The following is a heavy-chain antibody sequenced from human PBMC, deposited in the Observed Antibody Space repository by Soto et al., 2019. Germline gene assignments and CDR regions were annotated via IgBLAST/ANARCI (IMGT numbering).Heavy chain of an antibody. CDR1: GYTFTRYT. CDR3: ATTRGLAVGGSFDY. D-gene: IGHD3-10*01. V-gene: IGHV1-3*01. J-gene: IGHJ4*02. Sequence: ASVKVSCKASGYTFTRYTMNWVRQGPGQRLEWMGWINPDNGNTKSSQKFQDRVIITRDTSASTAYMDLSSLRSEDTAVYYCATTRGLAVGGSFDYWGQGMLVTVSS. CDR2: INPDNGNT.